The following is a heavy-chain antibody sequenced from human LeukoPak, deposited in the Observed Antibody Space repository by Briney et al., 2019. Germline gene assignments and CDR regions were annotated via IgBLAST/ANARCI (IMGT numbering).Heavy chain of an antibody. J-gene: IGHJ4*02. CDR2: ITSDGGRT. CDR1: GFSFSNYP. Sequence: GGSLRLSCAASGFSFSNYPMHWVRLAPGKGLEYVSAITSDGGRTFYANSVKGRFTISRDNSKNTLYLQMGSLRPEDMAVYFCARRGYPYAYDYWDQGTLVTVSS. D-gene: IGHD5-18*01. CDR3: ARRGYPYAYDY. V-gene: IGHV3-64*01.